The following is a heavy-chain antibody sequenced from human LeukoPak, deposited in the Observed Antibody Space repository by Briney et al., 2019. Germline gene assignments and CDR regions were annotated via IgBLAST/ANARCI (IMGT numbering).Heavy chain of an antibody. Sequence: ASVKVSCKASGGTFTSYAMNWVRQAPGQGLEWMGWINTNTGNPTYAQGFTGRFVFSLDTSVSTAYLQISSLKAEDTAVYYCARGARYSSSWYFGSAYYYYMDVWGKGTTVTVSS. J-gene: IGHJ6*03. CDR1: GGTFTSYA. V-gene: IGHV7-4-1*02. D-gene: IGHD6-13*01. CDR3: ARGARYSSSWYFGSAYYYYMDV. CDR2: INTNTGNP.